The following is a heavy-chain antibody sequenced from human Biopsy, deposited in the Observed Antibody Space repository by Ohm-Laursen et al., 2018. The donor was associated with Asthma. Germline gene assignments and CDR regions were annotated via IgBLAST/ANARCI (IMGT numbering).Heavy chain of an antibody. CDR3: VRYGTDDAFDI. Sequence: SLLLSFSSSFFLFLPFSIPFFLHSPFPFLYFFLFISKDASTQDYADSVKGRFTMARDNSKNTLDLQMNSLREEDTAVYYCVRYGTDDAFDIWGQGTVVSVSS. V-gene: IGHV3-30*03. CDR2: ISKDASTQ. D-gene: IGHD1-1*01. CDR1: FFLFLPFS. J-gene: IGHJ3*02.